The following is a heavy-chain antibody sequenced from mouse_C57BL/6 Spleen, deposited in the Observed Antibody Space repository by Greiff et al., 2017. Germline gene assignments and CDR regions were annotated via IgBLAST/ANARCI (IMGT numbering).Heavy chain of an antibody. CDR2: IYPGDGDT. J-gene: IGHJ2*01. D-gene: IGHD3-1*01. V-gene: IGHV1-82*01. CDR3: ARSGDYFDY. Sequence: VQLQQSGPELVKPGASVKISCKASGYAFSSSWMNWVKQRPGKGLEWIGRIYPGDGDTNYNGKFKGKATLTAAKSSSTAYMQLSSLTSEDSAVYFCARSGDYFDYWGQGTTLTVSS. CDR1: GYAFSSSW.